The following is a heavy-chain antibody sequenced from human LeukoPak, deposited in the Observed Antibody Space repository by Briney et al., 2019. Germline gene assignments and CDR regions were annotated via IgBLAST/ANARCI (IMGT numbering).Heavy chain of an antibody. CDR1: GGSISSGGYS. V-gene: IGHV4-30-4*07. J-gene: IGHJ4*02. CDR3: ARNDRGVDTAMAIDY. D-gene: IGHD5-18*01. CDR2: IYYSGST. Sequence: SETLSLTCAVSGGSISSGGYSWSWIRQPPGKGLEWIGYIYYSGSTYYNRSLKSRVTISVDTSKNQFSLKLSSVTAADTAVYYCARNDRGVDTAMAIDYCGQGTLVTVSS.